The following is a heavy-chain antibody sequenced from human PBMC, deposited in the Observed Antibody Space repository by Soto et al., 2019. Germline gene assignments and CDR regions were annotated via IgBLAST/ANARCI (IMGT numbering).Heavy chain of an antibody. J-gene: IGHJ4*02. CDR2: INAGNGNT. Sequence: QVQLVQSGAEEKKPGASVKVSCKASGYIFTSYAMQWVRQAPGQRLEWMGWINAGNGNTKYSQKFQGRVTITRDTSASTAYMVLSSLRFEDTAVYYCARDFNYGSGDYWGQGTLVTVSS. CDR3: ARDFNYGSGDY. V-gene: IGHV1-3*05. CDR1: GYIFTSYA. D-gene: IGHD3-10*01.